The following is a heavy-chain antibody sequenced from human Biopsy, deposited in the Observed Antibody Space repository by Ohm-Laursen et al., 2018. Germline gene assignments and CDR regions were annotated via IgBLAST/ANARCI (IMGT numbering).Heavy chain of an antibody. J-gene: IGHJ3*02. Sequence: ASVKVSCKTSGYTFTGYFLHWVRQAPGQGLEWMGWVNPNSGATNYAQKFQGRVTMTSDTSISTAYIELRRLISDDTAVYFCARDRMVTIITLVRADTFDIWGQGTLVSVSS. CDR1: GYTFTGYF. V-gene: IGHV1-2*02. CDR3: ARDRMVTIITLVRADTFDI. CDR2: VNPNSGAT. D-gene: IGHD3-10*01.